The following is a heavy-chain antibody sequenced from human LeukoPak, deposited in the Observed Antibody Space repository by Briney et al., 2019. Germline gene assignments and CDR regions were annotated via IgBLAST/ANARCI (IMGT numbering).Heavy chain of an antibody. V-gene: IGHV4-39*07. J-gene: IGHJ4*02. CDR2: IYHSGST. Sequence: SETLSLTCTVSGGSICSSSYYWGWIRQPPGKGLEWIGSIYHSGSTYYNPSLKSRVTISVDTSKNQFSLKLSSVTAADTAVYYCARVIVVVPAAIYYLDYWGQGTLVTVSS. CDR3: ARVIVVVPAAIYYLDY. D-gene: IGHD2-2*01. CDR1: GGSICSSSYY.